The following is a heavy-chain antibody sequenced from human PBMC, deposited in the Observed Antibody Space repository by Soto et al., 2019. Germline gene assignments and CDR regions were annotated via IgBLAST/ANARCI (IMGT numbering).Heavy chain of an antibody. CDR3: AKAFYNGNSDFGY. D-gene: IGHD3-10*01. J-gene: IGHJ4*02. CDR1: GFSFSNYG. CDR2: INPDGGAK. Sequence: EVHLVESGGGLVQPGGSLRLSCAASGFSFSNYGMTWVRQAPGKGLEWVANINPDGGAKYYVESVKGRFSISRDNAKTSLYLQMSSLRAEDTDVYYCAKAFYNGNSDFGYWGQGALGTVSS. V-gene: IGHV3-7*05.